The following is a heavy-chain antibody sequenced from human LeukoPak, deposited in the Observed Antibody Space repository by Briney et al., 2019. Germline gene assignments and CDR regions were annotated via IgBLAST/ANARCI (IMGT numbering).Heavy chain of an antibody. J-gene: IGHJ4*02. Sequence: GGSLRLSCAASRFIFSSYSMNWVRQAPGKGLEWVSYISSSSSTIYYADSVKGRFTISRDNAKNSLYLQMNSLRAEDTAVYYCARGSAGRDDYWGQGTLVTVSS. D-gene: IGHD3-10*01. CDR1: RFIFSSYS. CDR3: ARGSAGRDDY. V-gene: IGHV3-48*01. CDR2: ISSSSSTI.